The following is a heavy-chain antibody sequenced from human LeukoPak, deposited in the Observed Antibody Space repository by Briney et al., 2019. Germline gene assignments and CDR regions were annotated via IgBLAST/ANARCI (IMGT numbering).Heavy chain of an antibody. V-gene: IGHV1-8*01. CDR2: MNPSSGNT. J-gene: IGHJ4*02. CDR3: ASHTYYYSSGSFAY. D-gene: IGHD3-10*01. CDR1: GYTFTSYD. Sequence: GASVKVSCKASGYTFTSYDINWVRQATGQGPEWMGWMNPSSGNTGYAQRFQGRVTMTRDTSINTAYLELSSLRPEDTAVYYCASHTYYYSSGSFAYWGQGTLVTVSS.